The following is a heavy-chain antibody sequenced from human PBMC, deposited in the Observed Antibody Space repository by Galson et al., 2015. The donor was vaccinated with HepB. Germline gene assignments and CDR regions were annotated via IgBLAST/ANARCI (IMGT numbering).Heavy chain of an antibody. CDR2: ISAYNGNI. D-gene: IGHD1-26*01. V-gene: IGHV1-18*04. J-gene: IGHJ6*02. Sequence: SVKVSCKASGYTFTSYGISWVRQAPGQGLEWMGWISAYNGNINYAQKLQGRVTMTTDTSTSTAYMELRSLRSDDTAVYYCARLRGSFPYYYYGMDVWGQGTTVTVSS. CDR1: GYTFTSYG. CDR3: ARLRGSFPYYYYGMDV.